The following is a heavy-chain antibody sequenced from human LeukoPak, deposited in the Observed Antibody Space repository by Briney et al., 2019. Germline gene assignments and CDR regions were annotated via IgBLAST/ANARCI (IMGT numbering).Heavy chain of an antibody. CDR1: GYTFTGYY. CDR3: ARERGYCSGGSCYRLNAFDI. V-gene: IGHV1-2*02. CDR2: INPNSGGT. J-gene: IGHJ3*02. D-gene: IGHD2-15*01. Sequence: ASVKVSCKASGYTFTGYYMHWVRQAPGQGLEWMGWINPNSGGTNYAQKFQGRVTMTRDTSISTAYMELSRLRSDDTAVYYCARERGYCSGGSCYRLNAFDIWGQGTMVTVSS.